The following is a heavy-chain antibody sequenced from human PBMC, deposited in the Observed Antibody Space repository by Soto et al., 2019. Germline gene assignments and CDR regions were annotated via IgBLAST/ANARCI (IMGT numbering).Heavy chain of an antibody. J-gene: IGHJ4*02. CDR3: ARARNYYYIWGSYRPTPFDY. Sequence: HPGGSLRLSCAASGFTVSSNYMSWVRQAPGKGLEWVSVIYSGGSTYYADSVKGRFTISRDNSKNTLYLQMNSLRAEDTAVYYCARARNYYYIWGSYRPTPFDYWGQGTLVTVSS. CDR1: GFTVSSNY. V-gene: IGHV3-66*01. D-gene: IGHD3-16*02. CDR2: IYSGGST.